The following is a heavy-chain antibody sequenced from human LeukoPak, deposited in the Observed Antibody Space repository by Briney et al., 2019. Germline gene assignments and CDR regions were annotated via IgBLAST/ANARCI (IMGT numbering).Heavy chain of an antibody. Sequence: SETLSLTCTVSGGSISSSSYYWGWIRQPPGKGLEWIGSIYYSGSTYSNPSLKSRVTISVDTSKNQFSLRLSSVTAADTAVYYCARSLICRGGDCYSGFHPFDIWGRGTMVTVSS. V-gene: IGHV4-39*07. D-gene: IGHD2-21*02. CDR2: IYYSGST. CDR1: GGSISSSSYY. J-gene: IGHJ3*02. CDR3: ARSLICRGGDCYSGFHPFDI.